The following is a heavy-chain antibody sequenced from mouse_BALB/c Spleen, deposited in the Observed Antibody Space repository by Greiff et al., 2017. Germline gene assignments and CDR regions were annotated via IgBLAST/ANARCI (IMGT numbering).Heavy chain of an antibody. CDR1: GFTFSDYY. J-gene: IGHJ4*01. D-gene: IGHD3-1*01. Sequence: EVQRVESGGGLVKPGGSLKLSCAASGFTFSDYYMYWVRQTPEKRLEWVATISDGGSYTYYPDSVKGRFTISRDNAKNNLYLQMSSLKSEDTAMYYCARAGAARAYYAMDYWGQGTSVTVSS. CDR3: ARAGAARAYYAMDY. V-gene: IGHV5-4*02. CDR2: ISDGGSYT.